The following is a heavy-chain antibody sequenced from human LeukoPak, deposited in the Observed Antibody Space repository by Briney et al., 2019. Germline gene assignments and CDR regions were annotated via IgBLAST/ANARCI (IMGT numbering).Heavy chain of an antibody. Sequence: GGSLRLSCAASGFTFDDYAMHWVRQAPGKGLEWVSGISWNSGSIGHADSVKGRFTISRDNAKNSLYLQMNSLRAEDTALYYCAKDMSSYYYDSSGYGGYFDYWGQGTLVTVSS. CDR3: AKDMSSYYYDSSGYGGYFDY. J-gene: IGHJ4*02. CDR1: GFTFDDYA. CDR2: ISWNSGSI. D-gene: IGHD3-22*01. V-gene: IGHV3-9*01.